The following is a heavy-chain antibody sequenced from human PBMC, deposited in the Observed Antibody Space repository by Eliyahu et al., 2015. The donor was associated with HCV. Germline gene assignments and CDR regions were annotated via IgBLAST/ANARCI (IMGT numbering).Heavy chain of an antibody. CDR1: GFPFSRXA. CDR3: AKRGNLLITLRGVEYWNYFDS. D-gene: IGHD3-16*01. Sequence: EVRLLESGGGSVQPGGSLRLSCAASGFPFSRXAMNWVRQAPGEGLEWVSAIVGRGDETYYADSVKGRFSISRDNSRNTVYLQMNSLRAEDTALYYCAKRGNLLITLRGVEYWNYFDSWGQGTLVTVSS. V-gene: IGHV3-23*01. J-gene: IGHJ4*02. CDR2: IVGRGDET.